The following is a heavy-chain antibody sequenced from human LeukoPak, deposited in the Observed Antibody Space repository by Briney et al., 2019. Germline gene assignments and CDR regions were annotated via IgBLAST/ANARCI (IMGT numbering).Heavy chain of an antibody. V-gene: IGHV1-2*06. Sequence: ASVKVSCKASGYTFTGYYMHWVRQAPGQGLEWMGRINPNSGGTNYAQKFQGRVTMTRNTSISTAYMELSSLRSEDTAVYYCARGRYGDGRVFKYWGQGTLVTVSS. D-gene: IGHD4-17*01. CDR3: ARGRYGDGRVFKY. CDR1: GYTFTGYY. J-gene: IGHJ4*02. CDR2: INPNSGGT.